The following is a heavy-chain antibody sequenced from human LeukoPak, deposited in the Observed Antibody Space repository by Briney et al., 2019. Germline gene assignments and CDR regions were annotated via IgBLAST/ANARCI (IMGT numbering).Heavy chain of an antibody. CDR3: AREMAGYCSSTSCYPMDV. CDR1: GFTFSSYA. D-gene: IGHD2-2*01. CDR2: ISYDGSNK. V-gene: IGHV3-30-3*01. J-gene: IGHJ6*02. Sequence: GGSLRLSCAASGFTFSSYAMHWVRQAPGKGLEWVAVISYDGSNKYYADSVKGRFTISRDNSKNTLYLQMNSLRAEDTAVYYCAREMAGYCSSTSCYPMDVWGQGTTVTVSS.